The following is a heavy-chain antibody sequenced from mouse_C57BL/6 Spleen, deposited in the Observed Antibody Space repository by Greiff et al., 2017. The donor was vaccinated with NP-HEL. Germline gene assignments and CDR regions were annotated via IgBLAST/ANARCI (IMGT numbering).Heavy chain of an antibody. V-gene: IGHV14-3*01. D-gene: IGHD1-1*01. Sequence: EVQLQQSVAELVRPGASVKLSCTASGFNITNTYMHWVKQRPEQGLEWIGRIDPANGNTKYAPKFQGKATITADTSSNTAYLQLSSLTSDDTAIYYCASYYYGSSYDYAMDYWGQGTSVTVSS. CDR1: GFNITNTY. J-gene: IGHJ4*01. CDR3: ASYYYGSSYDYAMDY. CDR2: IDPANGNT.